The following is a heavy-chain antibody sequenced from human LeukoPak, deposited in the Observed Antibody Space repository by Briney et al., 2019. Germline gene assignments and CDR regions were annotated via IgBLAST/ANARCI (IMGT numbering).Heavy chain of an antibody. Sequence: ASVKVSCKASGYTFTGYYMHWVRQAPGQGLEWMGWINPNSGGTNYAQKFQGRVTMTRDTSISTAYMELSRLRSDDTAVYYCAGGWEYDILTGYYTYNWFDPWGQGTLVTVSS. CDR2: INPNSGGT. J-gene: IGHJ5*02. V-gene: IGHV1-2*02. CDR1: GYTFTGYY. CDR3: AGGWEYDILTGYYTYNWFDP. D-gene: IGHD3-9*01.